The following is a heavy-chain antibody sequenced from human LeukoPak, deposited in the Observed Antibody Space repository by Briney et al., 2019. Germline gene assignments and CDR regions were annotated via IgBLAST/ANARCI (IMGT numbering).Heavy chain of an antibody. CDR3: AKNYYGSGSYYNAGAFDI. CDR1: GFTFSSYW. Sequence: GGSLRLSCAASGFTFSSYWMHWVRQAPGKGLVWVSRINTDGSSTSYADSVKGRFTISRDDAKNTLYLQMNSLRAEDTAVYYCAKNYYGSGSYYNAGAFDIWGQGTMVTVSS. J-gene: IGHJ3*02. CDR2: INTDGSST. V-gene: IGHV3-74*01. D-gene: IGHD3-10*01.